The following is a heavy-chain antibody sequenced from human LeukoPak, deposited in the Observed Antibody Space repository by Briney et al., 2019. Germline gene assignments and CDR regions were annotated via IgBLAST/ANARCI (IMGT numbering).Heavy chain of an antibody. CDR3: ARVGGYSGYDYGEYYFDY. J-gene: IGHJ4*02. Sequence: ASVKVSCKASGYTFTGYYMHWVRQAPGQGLEWMGWINPNSGGTNYAQKFQGWVTMTRDTSISTAYMELSRLRSDDTAVYYCARVGGYSGYDYGEYYFDYWGQGTLVTVPS. V-gene: IGHV1-2*04. CDR1: GYTFTGYY. CDR2: INPNSGGT. D-gene: IGHD5-12*01.